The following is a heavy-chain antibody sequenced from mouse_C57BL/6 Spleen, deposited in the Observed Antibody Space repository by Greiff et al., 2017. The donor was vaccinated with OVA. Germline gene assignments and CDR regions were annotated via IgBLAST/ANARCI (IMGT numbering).Heavy chain of an antibody. Sequence: VQLQQSGPELVKPGASVKLSCKASGYTFTSYDINWVKQRPGQGLEWIGWIYPRDGSTKYNEKFKGKATLTVDTSSSTAYMELHSLTSEDSAVYFCARGAYYSNSLYAMDYWGQGTSVTVSS. V-gene: IGHV1-85*01. CDR2: IYPRDGST. D-gene: IGHD2-5*01. CDR1: GYTFTSYD. J-gene: IGHJ4*01. CDR3: ARGAYYSNSLYAMDY.